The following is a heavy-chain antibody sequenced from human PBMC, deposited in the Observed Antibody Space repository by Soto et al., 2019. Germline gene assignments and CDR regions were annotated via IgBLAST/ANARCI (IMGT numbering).Heavy chain of an antibody. CDR2: SYWDDDK. J-gene: IGHJ3*02. CDR3: AHSLFGTPYAFDI. V-gene: IGHV2-5*02. D-gene: IGHD2-21*01. Sequence: GLALEWLALSYWDDDKRYSPSLKSRLTITKDTPKKQVVLTVTNMDPVDTATYYCAHSLFGTPYAFDIWGQGTMVTVSS.